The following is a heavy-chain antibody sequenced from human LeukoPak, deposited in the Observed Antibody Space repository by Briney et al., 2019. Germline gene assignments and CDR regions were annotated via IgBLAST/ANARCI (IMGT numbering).Heavy chain of an antibody. V-gene: IGHV5-51*01. CDR2: IYPGDSDT. CDR1: GSTFAIYW. CDR3: ARLSTRLLDH. J-gene: IGHJ4*02. D-gene: IGHD3-3*01. Sequence: GESLKISCQGSGSTFAIYWIGWVRPLPGKGLEWMGIIYPGDSDTKYSPSFQGQVTMSVDKSINTAYLQWDSLKASDTAMYYCARLSTRLLDHWGQGTRVTVSS.